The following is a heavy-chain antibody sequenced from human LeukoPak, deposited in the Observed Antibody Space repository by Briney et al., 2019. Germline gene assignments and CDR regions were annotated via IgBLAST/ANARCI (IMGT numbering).Heavy chain of an antibody. CDR1: GFTFSNYG. V-gene: IGHV3-23*01. CDR3: ARDERLLSFLK. CDR2: ISGSGGST. Sequence: PGGSLRLSCAASGFTFSNYGMSWVRQAPGKGLEWVSAISGSGGSTYYADSVKGRFTISRDNSKNTLYLQMNSLRAEDTAIYYCARDERLLSFLKWGQGTLVTVSS. D-gene: IGHD3-3*01. J-gene: IGHJ4*02.